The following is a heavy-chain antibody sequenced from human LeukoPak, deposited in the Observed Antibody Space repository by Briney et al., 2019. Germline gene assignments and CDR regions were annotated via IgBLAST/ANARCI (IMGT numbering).Heavy chain of an antibody. Sequence: PGGSLRLSCAASGFTFSSYAMSWVRQAPGKGLEWVSAISGSGGSTYYADSVKGRLTISRDNSKNMLYLQMNSLRAEDTAVYYCAKLWAMVQDLGGYWGQGTLVTVSS. CDR1: GFTFSSYA. CDR2: ISGSGGST. V-gene: IGHV3-23*01. CDR3: AKLWAMVQDLGGY. J-gene: IGHJ4*02. D-gene: IGHD3-10*01.